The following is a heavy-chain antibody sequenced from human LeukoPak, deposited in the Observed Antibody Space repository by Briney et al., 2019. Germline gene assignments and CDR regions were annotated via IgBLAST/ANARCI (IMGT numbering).Heavy chain of an antibody. J-gene: IGHJ5*01. Sequence: SETLSLTCTVSGGSISSGSYYWSWIRQPAGKGLEWIGRIYTSGSTNYNPSLKSRVTISVDTSKNQFSLKLSSVTAADTAVYYCATPPRGTPGWFDPWGQGTLVTVSS. CDR3: ATPPRGTPGWFDP. CDR1: GGSISSGSYY. D-gene: IGHD1-1*01. V-gene: IGHV4-61*02. CDR2: IYTSGST.